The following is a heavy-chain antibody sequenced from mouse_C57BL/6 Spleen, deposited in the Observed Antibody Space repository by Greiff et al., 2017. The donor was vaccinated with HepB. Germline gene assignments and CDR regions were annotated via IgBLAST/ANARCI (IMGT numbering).Heavy chain of an antibody. J-gene: IGHJ3*01. D-gene: IGHD1-1*01. Sequence: VQLQQSGAELVRPGASVKLSCTASGFNIKDYYMHWVKQRPEQGLEWIGRIDPEDGDTEYAPKFQGKATMTADTSSNTAYLQLSSLTSEDTAVYYCTSGDDYYGSSYPAWFAYWGQGTLVTVSA. CDR3: TSGDDYYGSSYPAWFAY. V-gene: IGHV14-1*01. CDR1: GFNIKDYY. CDR2: IDPEDGDT.